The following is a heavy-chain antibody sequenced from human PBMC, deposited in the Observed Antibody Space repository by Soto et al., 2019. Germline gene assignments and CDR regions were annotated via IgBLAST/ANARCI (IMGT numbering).Heavy chain of an antibody. J-gene: IGHJ5*02. Sequence: ASVKVSCKASGYSFHTYAISWVRQAPGQGLEWVGWISGYNGNTNYAQKLQGRVTMTTDTSTSTAYMELRSLRSDDTAVYYCARGFRVAATRWWFDPWGQGTLVTVSS. CDR1: GYSFHTYA. D-gene: IGHD2-15*01. CDR3: ARGFRVAATRWWFDP. V-gene: IGHV1-18*01. CDR2: ISGYNGNT.